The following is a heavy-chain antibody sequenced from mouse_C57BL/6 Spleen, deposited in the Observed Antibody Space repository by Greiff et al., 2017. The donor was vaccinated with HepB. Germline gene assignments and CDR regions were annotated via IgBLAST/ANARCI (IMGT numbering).Heavy chain of an antibody. CDR2: IDPSDSYT. J-gene: IGHJ3*01. D-gene: IGHD3-2*02. CDR1: GYTFTSYW. CDR3: ARSRGWLRLPVAY. V-gene: IGHV1-50*01. Sequence: QVQLQQPGAELVKPGASVKLSCKASGYTFTSYWMQWVKQRPGQGLEWIGEIDPSDSYTNYNQKFKGKATLTVDTSSSTAYMQLSSLTSEDSAVYYCARSRGWLRLPVAYWGQGTLVTVSA.